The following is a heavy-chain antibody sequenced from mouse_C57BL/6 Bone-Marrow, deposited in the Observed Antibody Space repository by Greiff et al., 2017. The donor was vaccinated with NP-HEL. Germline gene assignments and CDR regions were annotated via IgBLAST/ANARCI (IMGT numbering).Heavy chain of an antibody. CDR3: ARGGLLGDWYFDV. CDR1: GYSITSGYY. V-gene: IGHV3-6*01. CDR2: ISYDGSN. Sequence: EVQLVESGPGLVKPSQSLSLTCSVTGYSITSGYYWNWIRQFPGNKLEWMGYISYDGSNNYNPSLKNRISITRDTSKNQFFLKLNSVTTEDTATYYCARGGLLGDWYFDVWGTGTTVTVSS. J-gene: IGHJ1*03. D-gene: IGHD2-3*01.